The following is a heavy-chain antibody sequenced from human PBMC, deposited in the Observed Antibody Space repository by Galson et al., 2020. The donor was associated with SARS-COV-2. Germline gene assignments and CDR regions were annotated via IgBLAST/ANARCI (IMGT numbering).Heavy chain of an antibody. J-gene: IGHJ4*02. CDR3: ARNGGGLGY. CDR1: GYTFIDNS. CDR2: INPKSGDT. Sequence: ASVKVSCKASGYTFIDNSLVWVRHAPGQGLDWMGWINPKSGDTNYAQIFQGRVTLTRDTSIGTAYMELSGLTSDDTAVYYCARNGGGLGYWGQGPLVTVSS. V-gene: IGHV1-2*02.